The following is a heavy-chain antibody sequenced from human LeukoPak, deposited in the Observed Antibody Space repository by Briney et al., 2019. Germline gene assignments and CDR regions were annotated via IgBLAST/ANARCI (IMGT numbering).Heavy chain of an antibody. Sequence: GGPLRLSCAASGFTFSSYTMSWVRQAPGKGKEWVSAISNGKTYYADSVRGRFTISRDDSKNTVSLQMNSLRDEDTALYYCVREAGYCASVCLKSNWFDPWGQGTLVTVSS. J-gene: IGHJ5*02. CDR2: ISNGKT. CDR3: VREAGYCASVCLKSNWFDP. V-gene: IGHV3-23*01. D-gene: IGHD2-21*02. CDR1: GFTFSSYT.